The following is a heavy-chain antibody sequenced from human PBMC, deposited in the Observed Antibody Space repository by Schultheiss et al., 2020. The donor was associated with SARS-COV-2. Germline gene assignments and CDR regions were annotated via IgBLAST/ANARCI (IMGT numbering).Heavy chain of an antibody. V-gene: IGHV3-23*01. J-gene: IGHJ4*02. CDR2: ISGSGGST. CDR1: GFTFSSYA. CDR3: AKIGCSSISCYTGLDN. Sequence: GGSLRLSCAASGFTFSSYAMSWVRQAPGKGLEWVSAISGSGGSTYYADSVKGRFTISRDTSRNTLYLQMDSLRAEDTAIYYCAKIGCSSISCYTGLDNWGQGALVTVSS. D-gene: IGHD2-2*02.